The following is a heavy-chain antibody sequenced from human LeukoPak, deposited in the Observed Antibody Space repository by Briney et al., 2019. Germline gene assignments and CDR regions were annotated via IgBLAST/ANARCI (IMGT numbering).Heavy chain of an antibody. CDR3: ARHWPHYNFLTGYKYYFDF. Sequence: TTSETLSLTCTVSGGSISSSEYYWAWIRQPPGKGLEWIGSIYYSGNTYYNPSLKSRVSISIDTSKNRFSLNVTSVSAADTAVYHCARHWPHYNFLTGYKYYFDFWGQGTLATVSS. D-gene: IGHD3/OR15-3a*01. V-gene: IGHV4-39*01. CDR1: GGSISSSEYY. J-gene: IGHJ4*02. CDR2: IYYSGNT.